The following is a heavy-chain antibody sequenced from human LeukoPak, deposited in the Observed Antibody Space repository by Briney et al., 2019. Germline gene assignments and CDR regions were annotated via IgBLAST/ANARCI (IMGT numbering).Heavy chain of an antibody. CDR1: GFTFSSYG. D-gene: IGHD1-1*01. V-gene: IGHV3-30*02. J-gene: IGHJ4*02. CDR2: IRYDGSNK. Sequence: TGGSLRLSCAASGFTFSSYGMHWVRQAPGKGLEWVAFIRYDGSNKYYADSVKGRFTISRDNSKNTLYLQMNSLRAEDTAVYYCARRDPRSYGTSLDYWGQGTLVTVSS. CDR3: ARRDPRSYGTSLDY.